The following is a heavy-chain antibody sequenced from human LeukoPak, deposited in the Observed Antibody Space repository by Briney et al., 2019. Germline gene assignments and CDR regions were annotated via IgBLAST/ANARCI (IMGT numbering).Heavy chain of an antibody. V-gene: IGHV4-59*12. Sequence: SETLSLTCTVSGGSISSYYWSWIRQPPGKGLEWIGYIYYSGSTNYNPSLKSRVTISVDTSKNQFSLKLSSVTAADTAVYYCARASLREQQLSWFDPWGQGTLVTVSS. J-gene: IGHJ5*02. D-gene: IGHD6-13*01. CDR2: IYYSGST. CDR3: ARASLREQQLSWFDP. CDR1: GGSISSYY.